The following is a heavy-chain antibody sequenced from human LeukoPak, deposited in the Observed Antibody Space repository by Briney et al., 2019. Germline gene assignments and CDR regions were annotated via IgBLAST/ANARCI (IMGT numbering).Heavy chain of an antibody. J-gene: IGHJ6*02. CDR2: INHSGST. CDR1: GGSFRGYY. Sequence: PSETLSLTCAVYGGSFRGYYWSWIRQPPGKGLEWIGEINHSGSTNYNPSLKSRVTISVDTSKNQFSLKLSSVTAADTAVYYCARVIKGYYNGMDVWGQGTTVTVSS. CDR3: ARVIKGYYNGMDV. D-gene: IGHD3-10*01. V-gene: IGHV4-34*01.